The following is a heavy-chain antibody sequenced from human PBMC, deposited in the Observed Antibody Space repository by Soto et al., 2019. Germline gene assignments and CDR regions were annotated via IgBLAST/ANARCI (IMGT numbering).Heavy chain of an antibody. Sequence: QVQLVESGGGVVQPGRSLRLSCAASGFTFSSYGMHWVRQAPGKGLEWVAVIWYDGSNKYYADSVKGRFTISRDNSKNTLYLQMNSLRAEDTAVYYCARDLTMFGVVSAGMDVWGQGTTVTVSS. D-gene: IGHD3-3*01. J-gene: IGHJ6*02. CDR1: GFTFSSYG. V-gene: IGHV3-33*01. CDR3: ARDLTMFGVVSAGMDV. CDR2: IWYDGSNK.